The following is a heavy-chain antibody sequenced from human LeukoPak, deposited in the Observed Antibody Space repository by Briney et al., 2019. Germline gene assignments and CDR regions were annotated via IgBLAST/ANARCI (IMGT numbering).Heavy chain of an antibody. CDR1: GFTFDDYG. Sequence: PGRSLRLSCGASGFTFDDYGMDWVRQAPGKGREWVSGISETSETINYADSVKGRFTISRDNAKTSLYLQMNSLRAEDTALYYCAKGGWADTWGQGTLVIVSS. CDR2: ISETSETI. D-gene: IGHD6-19*01. J-gene: IGHJ5*02. V-gene: IGHV3-9*01. CDR3: AKGGWADT.